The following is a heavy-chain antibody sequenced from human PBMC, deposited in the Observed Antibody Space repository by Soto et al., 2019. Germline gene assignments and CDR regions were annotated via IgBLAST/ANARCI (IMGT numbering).Heavy chain of an antibody. CDR2: TNPTSAGT. V-gene: IGHV1-46*01. CDR1: GYTFTSYY. Sequence: QVQLVQSGAEVRKPGASVKVSCKESGYTFTSYYIHWVRQAPGQGLEWMGITNPTSAGTSYAQKFQGSVTMTRDTSTSTVYMELSSRRAEDTAVYYCARGHCSRTGCPFSYYYGMDVWGQGTTVTVSS. J-gene: IGHJ6*02. CDR3: ARGHCSRTGCPFSYYYGMDV. D-gene: IGHD2-2*01.